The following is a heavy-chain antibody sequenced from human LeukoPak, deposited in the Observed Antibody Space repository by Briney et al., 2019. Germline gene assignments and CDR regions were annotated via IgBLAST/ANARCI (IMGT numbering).Heavy chain of an antibody. CDR2: IWFDGSKE. CDR3: ARGGENFFDY. CDR1: GFTFSRLG. Sequence: GGSLRLSCAASGFTFSRLGMPWVRQAPGKGPEWVAVIWFDGSKEYYADSVKGRFNISRDNSKNTLYLQLDSLRAGDTAVYYCARGGENFFDYWGQGTLVTVSS. J-gene: IGHJ4*02. V-gene: IGHV3-33*01. D-gene: IGHD3-10*01.